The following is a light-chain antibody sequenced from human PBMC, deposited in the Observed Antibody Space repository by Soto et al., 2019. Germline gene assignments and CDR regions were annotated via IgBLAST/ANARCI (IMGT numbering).Light chain of an antibody. CDR1: QSISSW. J-gene: IGKJ2*01. V-gene: IGKV1-5*03. CDR3: QQYNSYSPWYT. Sequence: DIQMTQSPSTLSASVGDRVTITCRASQSISSWLAWYQQKPGKAPKLLIYKASSLESGVPSRFSGSGSGTEFTLTISNLQPDDFATYYCQQYNSYSPWYTFGQGTKLEIK. CDR2: KAS.